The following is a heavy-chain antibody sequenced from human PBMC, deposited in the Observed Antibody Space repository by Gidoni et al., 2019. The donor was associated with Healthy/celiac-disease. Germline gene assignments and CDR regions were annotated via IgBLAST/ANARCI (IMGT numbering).Heavy chain of an antibody. J-gene: IGHJ4*02. D-gene: IGHD3-22*01. CDR2: ISLDGGST. Sequence: EVQLVESGGVVVQPGGSLRLSCAASGFTFDDYAMHWVRKAPGKGLEWVSLISLDGGSTYYADSVKGRFTISRDNSKNSLYLQMNSLRAEDTALYYCAKDGGVYYDSSPLILGIDYWGQGTLVTVSS. CDR3: AKDGGVYYDSSPLILGIDY. V-gene: IGHV3-43D*03. CDR1: GFTFDDYA.